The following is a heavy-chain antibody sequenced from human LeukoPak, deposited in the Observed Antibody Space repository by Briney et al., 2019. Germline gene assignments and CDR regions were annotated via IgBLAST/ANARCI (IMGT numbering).Heavy chain of an antibody. CDR2: ISSSGSSI. J-gene: IGHJ4*02. D-gene: IGHD3-16*02. V-gene: IGHV3-48*03. CDR3: ARGHLWGSHRCEY. Sequence: QAGGSLRLSCAASGFTFSSYEMNWVRQAPGKGLEGVSYISSSGSSIYYADSVKGRFTISRDNAKNSLYLQMNSLRAEDTALYYCARGHLWGSHRCEYWGQGTVVTVSS. CDR1: GFTFSSYE.